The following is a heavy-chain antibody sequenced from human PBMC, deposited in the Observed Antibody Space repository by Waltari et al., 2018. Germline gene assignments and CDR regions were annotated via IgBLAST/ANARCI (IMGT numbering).Heavy chain of an antibody. CDR1: GGSLSVYW. CDR2: IGHSGGT. J-gene: IGHJ4*01. V-gene: IGHV4-34*01. CDR3: ARNGPYFDVDY. D-gene: IGHD3-9*01. Sequence: QVQLQQRGAGLLKPSETLYLTCAVYGGSLSVYWWTWIRQSPGKGLEWIGEIGHSGGTNYNSSLKSRLTISLDTSKNQFSLQLTSVTAADTAVYYCARNGPYFDVDYWGHGTLVTVSS.